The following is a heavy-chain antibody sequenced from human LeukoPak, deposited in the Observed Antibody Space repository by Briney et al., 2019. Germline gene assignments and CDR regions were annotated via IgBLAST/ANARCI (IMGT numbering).Heavy chain of an antibody. J-gene: IGHJ4*02. CDR3: ARQIKATPSLDY. Sequence: SETLSLTCTVSGGSTSSSSYYSDWIRQPPGKGLEWVGSIYYNGNTFYNPSRQSRATISADTSKNPFSLKLSSVPAADPAVSYCARQIKATPSLDYWGPGALVTVSS. CDR1: GGSTSSSSYY. CDR2: IYYNGNT. D-gene: IGHD2-15*01. V-gene: IGHV4-39*01.